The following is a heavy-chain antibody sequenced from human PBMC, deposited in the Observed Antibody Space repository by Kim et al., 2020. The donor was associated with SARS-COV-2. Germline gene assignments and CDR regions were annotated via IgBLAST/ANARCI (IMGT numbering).Heavy chain of an antibody. J-gene: IGHJ4*02. CDR1: GGSISSSNW. V-gene: IGHV4-4*02. D-gene: IGHD6-19*01. CDR2: IYHSGST. Sequence: SETLSLTCAVSGGSISSSNWWSWVRQPPGKGLEWIGEIYHSGSTNYNPSLKSRVTISVDKSKNQFSLKLSSVTAADTAVYYCARAKYSSGWSFDYWGQGTLVTVSS. CDR3: ARAKYSSGWSFDY.